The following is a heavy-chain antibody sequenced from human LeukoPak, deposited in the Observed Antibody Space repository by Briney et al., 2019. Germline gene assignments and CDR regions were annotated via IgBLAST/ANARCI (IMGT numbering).Heavy chain of an antibody. CDR1: GFTFSSYS. D-gene: IGHD2-15*01. V-gene: IGHV3-48*02. Sequence: GGSLRLSCAASGFTFSSYSMNWVRQAPGKGLEWVSYISSSSTIYYADSVKGRFTISRDNAKNSLYLQMNSLRDEDTAVYYCARGSRDIVVVVAASYYYYGMDVWGQGTTVTVSS. CDR3: ARGSRDIVVVVAASYYYYGMDV. CDR2: ISSSSTI. J-gene: IGHJ6*02.